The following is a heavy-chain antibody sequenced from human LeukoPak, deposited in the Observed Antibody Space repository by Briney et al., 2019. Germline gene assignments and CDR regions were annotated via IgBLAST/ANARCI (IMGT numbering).Heavy chain of an antibody. D-gene: IGHD3-10*01. CDR2: INPNSGGT. J-gene: IGHJ4*02. V-gene: IGHV1-2*02. CDR1: GYTFTGYY. Sequence: ASVKVSCKASGYTFTGYYMHWVRQAPGQGLEWMGWINPNSGGTNYAQKFQGRVTMTRDTSISTAYMELSRLRSDDTAVYYCARIELSMVRGAADDWGQGTLVTVSS. CDR3: ARIELSMVRGAADD.